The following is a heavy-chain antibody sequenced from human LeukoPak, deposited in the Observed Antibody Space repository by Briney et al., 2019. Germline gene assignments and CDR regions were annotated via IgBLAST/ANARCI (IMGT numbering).Heavy chain of an antibody. CDR1: GFTFSRYA. CDR2: ISYDGSNR. D-gene: IGHD2-2*01. J-gene: IGHJ4*02. Sequence: PGGSLRLSCAASGFTFSRYAIHWVRQAPGKGLEWVAVISYDGSNRYADSVKGRFTISRDNSKNTLYLQMNSLRAEDTAVYYCARLKLLWSNYFDYWGQGTLVTVSS. CDR3: ARLKLLWSNYFDY. V-gene: IGHV3-30*04.